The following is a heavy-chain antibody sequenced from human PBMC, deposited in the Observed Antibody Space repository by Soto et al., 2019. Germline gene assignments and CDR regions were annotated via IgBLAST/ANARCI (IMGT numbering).Heavy chain of an antibody. V-gene: IGHV1-8*01. CDR1: GYTFTSYD. CDR2: MNPNSGNT. J-gene: IGHJ6*02. D-gene: IGHD2-15*01. Sequence: QVQLVQSGAEVKKPGASVNVSCKASGYTFTSYDINWGRQATGQGLEWMGWMNPNSGNTGYAHKVQGRVTMTRNTSISTAYMELSSLRSEDTAVYYCARGRCSGGSCYSPNYYYGMDVWGQGTTVTVSS. CDR3: ARGRCSGGSCYSPNYYYGMDV.